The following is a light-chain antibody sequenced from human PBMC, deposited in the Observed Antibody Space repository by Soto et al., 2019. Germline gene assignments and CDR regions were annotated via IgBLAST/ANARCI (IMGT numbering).Light chain of an antibody. CDR2: ANT. CDR3: SSYTRSITFV. Sequence: QPVLTQPPSVSGAPGQRVTISCTGSSSNIGAAYDVHWYQQLPGTAPKLLIYANTNRPSGVPGRFSGSKSGTSASLAITGLQAEDEGDYYCSSYTRSITFVFGTGTKLTVL. CDR1: SSNIGAAYD. V-gene: IGLV1-40*01. J-gene: IGLJ1*01.